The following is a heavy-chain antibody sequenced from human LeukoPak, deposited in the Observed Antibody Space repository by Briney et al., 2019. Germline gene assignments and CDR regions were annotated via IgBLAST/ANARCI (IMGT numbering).Heavy chain of an antibody. J-gene: IGHJ3*02. CDR3: AKDFGEVVAAIGAFDI. D-gene: IGHD2-15*01. Sequence: PGGSPRLSCAASGFTFSSDGMHWGRQAPGKGLEWVAVISYDGSNKYYADSVKGRFTISRDNSKNTLYLQMNSLRAEDTAVYYCAKDFGEVVAAIGAFDIWGQGTMVTVSS. CDR2: ISYDGSNK. CDR1: GFTFSSDG. V-gene: IGHV3-30*18.